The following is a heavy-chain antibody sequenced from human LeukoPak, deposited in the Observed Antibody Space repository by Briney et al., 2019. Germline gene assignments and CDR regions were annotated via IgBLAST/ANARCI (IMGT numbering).Heavy chain of an antibody. CDR2: INYSGST. D-gene: IGHD2-8*01. J-gene: IGHJ5*02. V-gene: IGHV4-61*08. CDR3: ARLNSEIVLMVYAPNWFDP. Sequence: PSETVSLTCTVSGGSISGAGYYWSWVRQPPGKGLEWIGYINYSGSTNYNPSLKSRVTISVDTSKNQFSLKLSSVTAADTAVYYCARLNSEIVLMVYAPNWFDPWGQGTLGTVSS. CDR1: GGSISGAGYY.